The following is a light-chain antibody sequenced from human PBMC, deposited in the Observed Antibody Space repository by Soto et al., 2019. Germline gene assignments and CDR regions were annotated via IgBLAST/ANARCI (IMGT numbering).Light chain of an antibody. Sequence: EIVLTQSPGTLSLSPGERATLSCRASRGVTRSLAWFQQKAGQAPRLLIYGASTRATGIPDRFSGSGSGTDFTLIISRVEPEDFAVEYYLQHGTSPYTFGQGTKVDIK. CDR2: GAS. CDR3: LQHGTSPYT. V-gene: IGKV3-20*01. J-gene: IGKJ1*01. CDR1: RGVTRS.